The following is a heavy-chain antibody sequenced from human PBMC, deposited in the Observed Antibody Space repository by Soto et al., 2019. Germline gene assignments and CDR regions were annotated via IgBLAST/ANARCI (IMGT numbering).Heavy chain of an antibody. CDR1: GGSLSRGD. CDR3: ARTWGSXNDY. CDR2: IYYSGST. D-gene: IGHD3-16*01. Sequence: PSETLSLTCVVSGGSLSRGDWRWIRQPPGKGLEWIGYIYYSGSTNYNPSLKSRVTISVDTSKHQFSLKLSAVTAADTAVYYCARTWGSXNDYWGRGTLVTVS. V-gene: IGHV4-59*01. J-gene: IGHJ4*02.